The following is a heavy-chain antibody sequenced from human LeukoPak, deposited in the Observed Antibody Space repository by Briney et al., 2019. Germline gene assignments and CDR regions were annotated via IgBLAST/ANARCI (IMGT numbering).Heavy chain of an antibody. Sequence: GASVNVSCKASVYTFTSYYMHWVRQAPGQGREWMGIINPSGGSTSYAQKFQGRVTMTRDTSTSTVYMELSSLRSEDTAVYYCARAGSDYYGMDVWGQGTTVTVSS. CDR3: ARAGSDYYGMDV. V-gene: IGHV1-46*01. J-gene: IGHJ6*02. CDR2: INPSGGST. D-gene: IGHD3-10*01. CDR1: VYTFTSYY.